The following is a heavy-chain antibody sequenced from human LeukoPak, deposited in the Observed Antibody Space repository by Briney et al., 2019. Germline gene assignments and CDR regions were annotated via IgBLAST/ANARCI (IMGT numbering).Heavy chain of an antibody. D-gene: IGHD3/OR15-3a*01. CDR1: DGSIRTYY. Sequence: SETLSLTCSVSDGSIRTYYWSWIRQSPGQGLEWIGNIYYRGDINYNPSLKSRVIITIDTSKNQFSLKVTSLTAADTAVYYCATNKDWAEADWGQGTLVIVSS. J-gene: IGHJ4*02. V-gene: IGHV4-59*03. CDR3: ATNKDWAEAD. CDR2: IYYRGDI.